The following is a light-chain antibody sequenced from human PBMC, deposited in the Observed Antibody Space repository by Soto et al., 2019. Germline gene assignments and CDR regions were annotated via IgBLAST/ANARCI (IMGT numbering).Light chain of an antibody. CDR2: DTS. Sequence: DIQMTQSPSSLSASVGDRVTITCQASQDISNYLNWYQQKPGKAPKRLIYDTSNLETGAPSKFSGSGSGTDFPFTISSLPPDDFATYYCQQYNSYPLTFGGGTKVDIK. J-gene: IGKJ4*01. V-gene: IGKV1-33*01. CDR1: QDISNY. CDR3: QQYNSYPLT.